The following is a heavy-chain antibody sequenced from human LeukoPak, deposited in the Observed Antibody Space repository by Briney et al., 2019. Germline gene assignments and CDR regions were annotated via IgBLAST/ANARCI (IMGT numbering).Heavy chain of an antibody. V-gene: IGHV3-30-3*01. Sequence: GRSLRLSCAASGFTFSSYAMHWVRQAPGKGLEWVAVISYDGSNKYYADSVKGRFTISRDNSKNTLYLQMNSLRAEDTAVYYCARGVVVVVAASLGYWGQGTLVTVSS. J-gene: IGHJ4*02. CDR1: GFTFSSYA. CDR2: ISYDGSNK. CDR3: ARGVVVVVAASLGY. D-gene: IGHD2-15*01.